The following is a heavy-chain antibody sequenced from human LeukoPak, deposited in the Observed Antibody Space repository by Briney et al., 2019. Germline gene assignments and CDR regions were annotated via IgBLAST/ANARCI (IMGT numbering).Heavy chain of an antibody. CDR2: ISAYNGNT. Sequence: GASVEVCCKASGYTFTSYGISWVRQAPGQGLEWMRWISAYNGNTNYAQKLQGRVTMTTDTSTSTAYMELRSLRSDDTAVYYCARGENPNTAMPFDYWGQGTLVTASS. J-gene: IGHJ4*02. D-gene: IGHD5-18*01. V-gene: IGHV1-18*01. CDR1: GYTFTSYG. CDR3: ARGENPNTAMPFDY.